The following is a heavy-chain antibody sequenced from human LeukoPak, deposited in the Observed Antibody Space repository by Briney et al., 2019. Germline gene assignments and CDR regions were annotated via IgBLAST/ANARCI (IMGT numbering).Heavy chain of an antibody. D-gene: IGHD3-3*01. CDR3: AKDMSTTIFGVVSAFDP. V-gene: IGHV3-9*01. Sequence: GRSLRLSCAASGFTFDDYAMHWVRQAPGKGLEWVSGISWNSGSICYADSVKGRFTISRDNAKNSLYLQMNSLRAEDTALYYCAKDMSTTIFGVVSAFDPWGQGTLVTVSS. CDR1: GFTFDDYA. CDR2: ISWNSGSI. J-gene: IGHJ5*02.